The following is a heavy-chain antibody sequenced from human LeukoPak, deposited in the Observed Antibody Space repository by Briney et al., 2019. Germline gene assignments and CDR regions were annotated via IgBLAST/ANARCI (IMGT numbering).Heavy chain of an antibody. CDR2: IYSGGST. D-gene: IGHD1-26*01. CDR3: ARDPVGAIGYGMDV. Sequence: GGSLRLSCAASGFTVSSNYMSWVRQAPGKGLEWVSVIYSGGSTYYADSVKGRFTISRDTSKNTLYLQMNSLRAEDTAVYYCARDPVGAIGYGMDVWGQGTTVAVSS. CDR1: GFTVSSNY. J-gene: IGHJ6*02. V-gene: IGHV3-66*01.